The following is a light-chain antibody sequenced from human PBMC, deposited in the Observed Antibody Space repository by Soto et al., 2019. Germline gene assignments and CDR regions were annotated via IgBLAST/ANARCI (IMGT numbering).Light chain of an antibody. J-gene: IGLJ1*01. CDR3: NSYTSSSTYV. CDR2: DVS. CDR1: TSDVGRYNY. Sequence: QSALTQPASVSGSRGQSITISCTGTTSDVGRYNYVSWYQQHPGKAPKLIIYDVSNRPSGVSNRFSGSKSGNTASLTISGLQAEDEADYYCNSYTSSSTYVFGTGTKVTVL. V-gene: IGLV2-14*01.